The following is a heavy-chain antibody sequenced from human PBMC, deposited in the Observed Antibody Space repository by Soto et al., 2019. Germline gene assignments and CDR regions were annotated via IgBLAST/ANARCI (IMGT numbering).Heavy chain of an antibody. D-gene: IGHD2-2*01. CDR1: GYTLTELS. CDR3: ATGLSCSSTSCYSGGWFEP. V-gene: IGHV1-24*01. Sequence: ASVKVSCKVSGYTLTELSMHWVRQAPGKGLEWMGGFDPEDGETIYAQKFQGRVTMTEDTSTDTAYMELSSLRSEDTAVYYCATGLSCSSTSCYSGGWFEPWGQGTLVTVAS. CDR2: FDPEDGET. J-gene: IGHJ5*01.